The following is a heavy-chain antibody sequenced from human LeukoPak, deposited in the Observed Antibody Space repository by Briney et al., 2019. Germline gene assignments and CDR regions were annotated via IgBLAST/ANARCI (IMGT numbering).Heavy chain of an antibody. CDR1: GGSISSYY. D-gene: IGHD6-13*01. CDR3: ARGLVGSWYGLSWFDP. J-gene: IGHJ5*02. V-gene: IGHV4-59*01. CDR2: IYYSGST. Sequence: SETLSLTCTVSGGSISSYYWSWIRRPPGKGLEWIGYIYYSGSTNYNPSLKSRVTISVDTSKNQFSLKLSSVTAADTAVYYCARGLVGSWYGLSWFDPWGQGTLVTVSS.